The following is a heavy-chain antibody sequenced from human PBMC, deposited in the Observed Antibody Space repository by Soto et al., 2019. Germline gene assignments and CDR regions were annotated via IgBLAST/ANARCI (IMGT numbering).Heavy chain of an antibody. Sequence: PSETLSLTCAVYGGSFSGYYWSWIRQPPGKGLEWIGEINHSGSTNYNPSLKSRVTISVDTSKNQFSLKLSSVTAADTAVYYCARGIVVVPAAMRRGWFDPWGQGTLVTVSS. CDR1: GGSFSGYY. J-gene: IGHJ5*02. D-gene: IGHD2-2*01. CDR3: ARGIVVVPAAMRRGWFDP. V-gene: IGHV4-34*01. CDR2: INHSGST.